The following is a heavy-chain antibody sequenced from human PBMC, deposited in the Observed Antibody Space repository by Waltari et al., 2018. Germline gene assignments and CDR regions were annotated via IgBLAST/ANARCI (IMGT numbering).Heavy chain of an antibody. V-gene: IGHV3-21*01. J-gene: IGHJ3*02. CDR3: ARVEAGDAFDI. Sequence: EVQLVESGGGLVKPGGSLRLSGAPSGSTFGSYTLTWVRQAPGKGLEWVSSISSSSSYIYYADSVKGRFTISRDNAKNSLYLQMNSLRAEDTAVYYCARVEAGDAFDIWGQGTMVTVSS. CDR2: ISSSSSYI. CDR1: GSTFGSYT. D-gene: IGHD3-10*01.